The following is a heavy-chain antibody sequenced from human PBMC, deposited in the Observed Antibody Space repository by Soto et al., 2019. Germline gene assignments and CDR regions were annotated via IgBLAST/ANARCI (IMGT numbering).Heavy chain of an antibody. V-gene: IGHV3-53*01. CDR2: IYSGGST. Sequence: EVQLVESGGGLIQPGGSLRLSCAASGFTVSSHYMSWVRQAPGKGLEWVSVIYSGGSTYYADSVKGRFTISRDNSKNTLYLQMNSLRAEDTAVYYCARDDSYGTRYFDYWGQGTLVTVSS. J-gene: IGHJ4*02. CDR3: ARDDSYGTRYFDY. D-gene: IGHD5-18*01. CDR1: GFTVSSHY.